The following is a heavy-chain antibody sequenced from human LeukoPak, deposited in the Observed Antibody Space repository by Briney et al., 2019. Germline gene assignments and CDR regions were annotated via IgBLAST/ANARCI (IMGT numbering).Heavy chain of an antibody. CDR3: AREESEMATISLFDY. CDR2: INLNSGGT. J-gene: IGHJ4*02. V-gene: IGHV1-2*02. Sequence: GASVNVSFTSAVYTFTFYYMNWVRQAPGQGREWMGWINLNSGGTNYAQKDQGRGTMTRDTSISTAYMELSRLRSDDTAVYYCAREESEMATISLFDYWGQGTLVTVSS. CDR1: VYTFTFYY. D-gene: IGHD5-24*01.